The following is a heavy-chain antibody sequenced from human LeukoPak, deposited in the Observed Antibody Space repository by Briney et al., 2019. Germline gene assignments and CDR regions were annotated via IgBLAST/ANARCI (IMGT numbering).Heavy chain of an antibody. CDR1: GFTFDDYA. D-gene: IGHD3-10*01. V-gene: IGHV3-9*01. CDR3: AKDTAATGFGELLFSY. Sequence: PGRSLRLSCAASGFTFDDYAMHWVRQAPGKGLEWVSGISWNSGSIGYADSVKGRFTISRDNAKNSLYLQMNSLRAEDTALYYCAKDTAATGFGELLFSYWGQGTLVTVSS. CDR2: ISWNSGSI. J-gene: IGHJ4*02.